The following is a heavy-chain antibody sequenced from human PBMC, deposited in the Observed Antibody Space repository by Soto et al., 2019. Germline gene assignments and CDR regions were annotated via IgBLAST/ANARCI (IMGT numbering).Heavy chain of an antibody. J-gene: IGHJ4*02. CDR3: VKGEYYYDSSGYYPFDY. D-gene: IGHD3-22*01. V-gene: IGHV3-64D*06. Sequence: GGSLRLSCSASGFTFSSYAMHWVRQAPGKGLEYVSSISTNGGSTHYADSVRGRFTISRDNSKNTQYLQMSSLRADDTAVYYCVKGEYYYDSSGYYPFDYWGQGTLVTVSS. CDR1: GFTFSSYA. CDR2: ISTNGGST.